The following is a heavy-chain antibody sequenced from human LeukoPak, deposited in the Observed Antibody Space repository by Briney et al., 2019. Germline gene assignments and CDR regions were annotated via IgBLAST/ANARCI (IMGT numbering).Heavy chain of an antibody. V-gene: IGHV3-30-3*01. CDR1: GFTFSSYA. D-gene: IGHD6-19*01. CDR3: ARERLAVAGPSDY. J-gene: IGHJ4*02. CDR2: ISYDGSNK. Sequence: GRSLRLSCAASGFTFSSYAMHWVRQAPGKGLEWVVVISYDGSNKYYADSVKGRFTISRDNSKNTLYLQMNSLRAEDTAVYYCARERLAVAGPSDYWGQGTLVTVSS.